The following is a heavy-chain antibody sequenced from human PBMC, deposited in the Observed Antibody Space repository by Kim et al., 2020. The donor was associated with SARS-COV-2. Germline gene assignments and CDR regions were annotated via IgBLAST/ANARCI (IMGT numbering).Heavy chain of an antibody. J-gene: IGHJ4*02. CDR3: ASTFGDDYGDYGSGDYFDY. CDR2: IYHSGST. Sequence: SETLSLTCAVSGGSISSSNWWSWVRQPPGKGLEWIGEIYHSGSTNYNPSLKSRVTISVDKSKNQFSLKLSSVTAADTAVYYCASTFGDDYGDYGSGDYFDYWGQGTLVTVSS. D-gene: IGHD4-17*01. CDR1: GGSISSSNW. V-gene: IGHV4-4*02.